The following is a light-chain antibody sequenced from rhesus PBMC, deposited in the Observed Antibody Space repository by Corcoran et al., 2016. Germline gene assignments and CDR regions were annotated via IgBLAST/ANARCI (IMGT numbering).Light chain of an antibody. CDR1: QGISNW. CDR2: AAS. CDR3: QQHNSNPYS. Sequence: DIQMTQSPSSLSASVGDRVTITCQASQGISNWLAWYQQKPGKAPKFLIYAASSLKSGVQSRLSASGSGTEFTLTISSLQPEDFATYYCQQHNSNPYSFGQGTKVEIK. V-gene: IGKV1-33*02. J-gene: IGKJ2*01.